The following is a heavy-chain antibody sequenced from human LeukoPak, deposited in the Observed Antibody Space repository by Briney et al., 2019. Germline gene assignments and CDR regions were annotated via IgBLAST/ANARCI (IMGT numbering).Heavy chain of an antibody. CDR1: GFTVSSNY. V-gene: IGHV4-34*01. J-gene: IGHJ4*02. CDR2: INHSGST. CDR3: ARRPPPTLYYYGSGSSKPRSYFDY. D-gene: IGHD3-10*01. Sequence: GSLRLSCAASGFTVSSNYMSWIRQPPGKGLEWIGEINHSGSTNYNPSLKSRVTISVDTSKNQFSLKLSSVTAADTAVYYCARRPPPTLYYYGSGSSKPRSYFDYWGQGTLVTVSS.